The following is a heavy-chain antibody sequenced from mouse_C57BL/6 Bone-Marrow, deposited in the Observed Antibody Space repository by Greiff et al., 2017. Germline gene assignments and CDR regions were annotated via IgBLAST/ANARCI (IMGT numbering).Heavy chain of an antibody. V-gene: IGHV5-12*01. J-gene: IGHJ4*01. CDR1: GFTFSDYY. D-gene: IGHD1-1*01. CDR3: ARWGTTVVALDAMDY. CDR2: ISTGGGST. Sequence: DVHLVESGGGLVQPGGSLKLSCAASGFTFSDYYMYWVRQTPEKRLEWVAYISTGGGSTYYPDTVKGRFTISRDNAKNTLYLQMSRLKSEDTAMYYCARWGTTVVALDAMDYWGQGTSVTVSS.